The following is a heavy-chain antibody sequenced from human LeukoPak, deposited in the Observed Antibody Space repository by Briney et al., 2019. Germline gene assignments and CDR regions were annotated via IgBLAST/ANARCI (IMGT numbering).Heavy chain of an antibody. V-gene: IGHV3-30*04. D-gene: IGHD4-23*01. CDR2: ISYDGSNK. J-gene: IGHJ3*02. Sequence: GGSLRLSCAGSGFTFSSYAMHWVRQAPGKGLEWVAVISYDGSNKYYADSVKGRFTISRDNSKNTLYLQMNSLRAEDTAVYYCASDDYGGNGGAFDIWGQGTMVTVSS. CDR3: ASDDYGGNGGAFDI. CDR1: GFTFSSYA.